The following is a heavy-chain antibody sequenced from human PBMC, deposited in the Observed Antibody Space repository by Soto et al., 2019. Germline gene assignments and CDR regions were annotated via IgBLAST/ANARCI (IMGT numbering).Heavy chain of an antibody. CDR2: INPSGGST. J-gene: IGHJ3*02. CDR1: GYTFTSYY. V-gene: IGHV1-46*03. CDR3: ASIAVANHDAFDI. D-gene: IGHD6-19*01. Sequence: ASVKVSCKASGYTFTSYYMHWVRQAPGQGLEWMGIINPSGGSTSYAQKFQGRVTMTRDTSTSTVYMELSSLRSEDTAVYYCASIAVANHDAFDIWGQGTMVTV.